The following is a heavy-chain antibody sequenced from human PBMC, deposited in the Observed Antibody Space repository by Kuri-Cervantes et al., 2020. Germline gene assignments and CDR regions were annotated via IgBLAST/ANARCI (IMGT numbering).Heavy chain of an antibody. D-gene: IGHD4-17*01. Sequence: SETLSLTCTVSGYSISSGYYWGWIRQPPGKGLEWIGSIYHSGSTYYNPSLKSRVTISVDTSKNQFSLKLSSVTAADTAVYYCARQNTVTTLDWYFDLWGRGTLVTVSS. J-gene: IGHJ2*01. CDR1: GYSISSGYY. CDR2: IYHSGST. CDR3: ARQNTVTTLDWYFDL. V-gene: IGHV4-38-2*02.